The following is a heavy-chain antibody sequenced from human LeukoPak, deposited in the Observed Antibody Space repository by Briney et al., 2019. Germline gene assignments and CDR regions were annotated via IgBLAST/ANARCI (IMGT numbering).Heavy chain of an antibody. CDR1: GFTFSSYA. CDR3: ARDYRAYYYYGMDV. J-gene: IGHJ6*02. D-gene: IGHD4-4*01. V-gene: IGHV3-30-3*01. CDR2: ISYDGSNK. Sequence: QPGRSLRLSCAASGFTFSSYAMHWVRQAPGKGLEWVAVISYDGSNKYYADSVKGRFTISRDNSKNTLYLQMNSLRAEDTAVYYCARDYRAYYYYGMDVWGQGTTVTVSS.